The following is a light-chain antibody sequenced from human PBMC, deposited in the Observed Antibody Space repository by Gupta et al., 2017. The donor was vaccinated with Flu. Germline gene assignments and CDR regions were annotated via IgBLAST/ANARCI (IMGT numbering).Light chain of an antibody. V-gene: IGKV3-15*01. CDR1: QSVSSN. J-gene: IGKJ5*01. CDR2: GAS. Sequence: EIVMTQSPATLSVSPGERATLSCRASQSVSSNLAWYQQKPGQAPRLLIYGASTRATGIPARFSGSGSETEFTLTISSLQSEDFAVYYCQQYNNWHPLTFGQGTRLEIK. CDR3: QQYNNWHPLT.